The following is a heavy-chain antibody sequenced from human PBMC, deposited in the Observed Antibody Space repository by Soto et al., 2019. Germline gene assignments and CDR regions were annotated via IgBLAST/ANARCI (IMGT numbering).Heavy chain of an antibody. V-gene: IGHV3-7*05. CDR2: IKQDGGEK. CDR3: ARVSSRYYYYGMDV. Sequence: GGSLRLSCAASGFTFSSHWMSWVRQAPGKGLEWVANIKQDGGEKYYVDSVKGRFTISRDNAKNSMYLQMNSLRAEDTAVYYCARVSSRYYYYGMDVWGQGTTVTVSS. CDR1: GFTFSSHW. J-gene: IGHJ6*02. D-gene: IGHD6-6*01.